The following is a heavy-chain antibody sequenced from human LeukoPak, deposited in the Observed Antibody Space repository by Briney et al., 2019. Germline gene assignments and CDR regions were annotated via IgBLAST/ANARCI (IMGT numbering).Heavy chain of an antibody. V-gene: IGHV1-2*04. CDR1: GYTFTGYY. CDR2: INPNSGGT. CDR3: ARAGYGSSWYRVQEFDY. Sequence: SVKDSCMASGYTFTGYYLHWVGQAPGQGLEWMGWINPNSGGTNYAQKFQGWVTMNRDTSISTAYMELSRLRSDDTAVSYCARAGYGSSWYRVQEFDYWGQGTLVTVSS. J-gene: IGHJ4*02. D-gene: IGHD6-13*01.